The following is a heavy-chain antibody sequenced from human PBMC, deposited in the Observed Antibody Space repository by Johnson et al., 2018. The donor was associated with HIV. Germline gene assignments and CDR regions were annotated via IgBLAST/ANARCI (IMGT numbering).Heavy chain of an antibody. CDR2: I. D-gene: IGHD2-15*01. V-gene: IGHV3-9*01. Sequence: VQLVESGGGLIHPGGSLRLSCAASAFPFDDHALHWVRQTPGKGLQWFSIILKGRFTISRDNSKNTLYLQMNSLRAGDAAVYYCARDYRGRTVDAFDVWGQGTLVIVSS. J-gene: IGHJ3*01. CDR1: AFPFDDHA. CDR3: ARDYRGRTVDAFDV.